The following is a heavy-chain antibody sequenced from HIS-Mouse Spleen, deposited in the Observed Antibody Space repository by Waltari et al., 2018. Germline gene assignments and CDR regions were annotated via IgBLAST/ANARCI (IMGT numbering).Heavy chain of an antibody. CDR3: AKGGLMVYAIGDY. Sequence: QVQLVESGGGVVQPGRSLRLSCAASGFTFSSYGMHWVRQARGKGLEGVAVILYDGSNKYYADSVKGRFTISRDNSKNTLYLQMNSLRAEDTAVYYCAKGGLMVYAIGDYWGQGTLVTVSS. J-gene: IGHJ4*02. CDR1: GFTFSSYG. CDR2: ILYDGSNK. V-gene: IGHV3-33*06. D-gene: IGHD2-8*01.